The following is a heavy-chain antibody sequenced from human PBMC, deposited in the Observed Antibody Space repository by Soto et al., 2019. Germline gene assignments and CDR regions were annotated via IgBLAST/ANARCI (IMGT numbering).Heavy chain of an antibody. V-gene: IGHV3-21*01. J-gene: IGHJ6*03. CDR3: ARDGAPGCSSTSCQDYYYYYYMDV. Sequence: PGGSLRLSCAASGFTFSSYSMNWVRQAPGKGLEWVSSISSSSSYIYYADSVKGRFTISRDNAKNSLYLQMNSLRAEDTAVYYCARDGAPGCSSTSCQDYYYYYYMDVWGKGTTVTVSS. CDR1: GFTFSSYS. D-gene: IGHD2-2*01. CDR2: ISSSSSYI.